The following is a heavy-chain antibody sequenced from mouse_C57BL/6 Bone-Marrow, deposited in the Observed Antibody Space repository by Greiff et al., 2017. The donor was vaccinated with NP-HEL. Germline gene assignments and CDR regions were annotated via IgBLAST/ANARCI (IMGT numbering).Heavy chain of an antibody. CDR1: GFNIKDDY. V-gene: IGHV14-4*01. D-gene: IGHD1-1*01. J-gene: IGHJ3*01. Sequence: VQLQQSGAELVRPGASVKLSCTASGFNIKDDYMHWVKQRPEQGLEWIGWIDPENGDTEYAAKFQGKATITADTSSNTAYLQLRSLTSEDNAVSYYSPSNYGRSPFAYWGQGTLVTVSA. CDR3: SPSNYGRSPFAY. CDR2: IDPENGDT.